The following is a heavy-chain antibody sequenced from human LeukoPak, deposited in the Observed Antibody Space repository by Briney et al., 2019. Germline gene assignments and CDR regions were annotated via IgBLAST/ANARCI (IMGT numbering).Heavy chain of an antibody. Sequence: ASVKVSCKASGGTFSSYGISWVRQAPGQGLEWMGGIIPIFGTANYAQKFQGRVTITADESTSTAYMELSSLRSEDTAVYYCAREGGRADSAAIDSWGQGTLVTVSS. CDR1: GGTFSSYG. V-gene: IGHV1-69*13. J-gene: IGHJ4*02. CDR3: AREGGRADSAAIDS. CDR2: IIPIFGTA. D-gene: IGHD6-13*01.